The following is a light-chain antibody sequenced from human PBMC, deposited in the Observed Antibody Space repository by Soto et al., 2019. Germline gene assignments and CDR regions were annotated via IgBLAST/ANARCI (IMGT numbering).Light chain of an antibody. J-gene: IGKJ2*01. CDR3: QQRSNWPTT. V-gene: IGKV3-11*01. Sequence: EIVLTQSPATLSLSPGERATLSCRASQSVSRYLAWYQQKPGQAPRLLIYDASNRATGIPARFSGSGSGTDLTRTISSQEPKGVAVYYCQQRSNWPTTFGQGTKLEIK. CDR1: QSVSRY. CDR2: DAS.